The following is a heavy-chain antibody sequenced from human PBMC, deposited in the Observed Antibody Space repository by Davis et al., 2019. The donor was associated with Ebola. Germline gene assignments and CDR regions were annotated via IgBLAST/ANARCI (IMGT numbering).Heavy chain of an antibody. J-gene: IGHJ6*02. CDR1: GFTFSGSA. CDR3: EGSGTTAGDV. V-gene: IGHV3-73*01. CDR2: IRSKANSYAT. D-gene: IGHD3-10*01. Sequence: GESLKISCAASGFTFSGSAMHWVRQASGKGLEWVGRIRSKANSYATAYAASVKGRFTISRDDSKHTAYLQMNSLKTEDTAVYYCEGSGTTAGDVWGQGTTVTVSS.